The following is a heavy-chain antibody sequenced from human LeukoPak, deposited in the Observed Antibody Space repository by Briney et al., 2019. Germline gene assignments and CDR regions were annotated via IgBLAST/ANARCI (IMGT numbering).Heavy chain of an antibody. CDR1: GGSFSGYY. D-gene: IGHD3-10*01. J-gene: IGHJ4*02. CDR3: ARGDGSGSYGH. V-gene: IGHV4-59*10. CDR2: IYTSGST. Sequence: PSETLSLTCAVYGGSFSGYYWSWIRRPAGKGLEWIGRIYTSGSTNYNPSLKSRVTISVDTSKNQFSLKLSSVTAADTAVYYCARGDGSGSYGHWGQGTLVTVSS.